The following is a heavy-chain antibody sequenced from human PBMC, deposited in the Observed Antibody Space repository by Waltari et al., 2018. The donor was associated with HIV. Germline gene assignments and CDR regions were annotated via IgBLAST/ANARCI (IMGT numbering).Heavy chain of an antibody. CDR2: FDPEDGET. J-gene: IGHJ4*02. CDR1: GYTRTELS. CDR3: ATGTLRYFDS. D-gene: IGHD3-9*01. V-gene: IGHV1-24*01. Sequence: QVQLVQSGAEVTKPGPSVKFSCKVSGYTRTELSIHWGRQAPGTGLVRKGPGKGLEWMGGFDPEDGETIYAQKFQGRVTMTEDTSTDTAYMELSSLRSEDTAVYYCATGTLRYFDSWGQGTLVTVSS.